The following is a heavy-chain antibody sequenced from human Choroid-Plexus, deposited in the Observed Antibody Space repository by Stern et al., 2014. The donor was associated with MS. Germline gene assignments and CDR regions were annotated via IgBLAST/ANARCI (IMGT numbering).Heavy chain of an antibody. V-gene: IGHV3-30*18. J-gene: IGHJ5*02. CDR3: AKDRQYLTYFFDH. D-gene: IGHD2/OR15-2a*01. CDR2: VSYDGSNK. Sequence: VQLLESGGGVVRPGRPLRLSCVASGFTFGSCAMHWVRQAPGKGLEWVAGVSYDGSNKYYADSVKGRFTISRDNSQNTLYMQMSSLRHEDTAVYYCAKDRQYLTYFFDHWGQGSLVTVSS. CDR1: GFTFGSCA.